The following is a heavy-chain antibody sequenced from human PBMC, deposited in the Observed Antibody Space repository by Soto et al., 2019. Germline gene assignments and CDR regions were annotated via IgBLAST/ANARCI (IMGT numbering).Heavy chain of an antibody. D-gene: IGHD3-10*01. Sequence: GGSLRLSCVASGFTFSSYWMSWVRQAPGKGLEWVANIKEDGSDMYYVDSVKGRFTISRDNAKNSLYLQMNSLRAEDTAVYYCAKARGWFGEFFDYWGQGTLVTVSS. CDR2: IKEDGSDM. CDR1: GFTFSSYW. V-gene: IGHV3-7*03. CDR3: AKARGWFGEFFDY. J-gene: IGHJ4*02.